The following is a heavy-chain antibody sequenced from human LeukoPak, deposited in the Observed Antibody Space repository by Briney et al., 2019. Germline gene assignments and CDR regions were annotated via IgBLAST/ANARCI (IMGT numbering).Heavy chain of an antibody. D-gene: IGHD6-19*01. Sequence: SETLSLTCAVYGGSFSGYYWSWIRQPPGKGLEWIGYIYYSGSTNYNPSLKSRVTISVDTSKNQFSLKLSSVTAADTAVYYCARHIAVAGYYYYGMDVWGQGTTVTVSS. J-gene: IGHJ6*02. CDR3: ARHIAVAGYYYYGMDV. CDR1: GGSFSGYY. CDR2: IYYSGST. V-gene: IGHV4-59*08.